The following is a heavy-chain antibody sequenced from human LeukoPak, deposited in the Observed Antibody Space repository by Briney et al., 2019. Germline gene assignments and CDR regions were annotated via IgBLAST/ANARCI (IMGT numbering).Heavy chain of an antibody. Sequence: SETLSLTCAVYGGSFSGYYWSWIRQPPGKGLEWIGEINHSGSTNYNPSLKSRVTISVDTSKNQFSLKLSSVTAADTAAYYCASNYDFWSGYYEWGQGTLVTVSS. J-gene: IGHJ4*02. CDR3: ASNYDFWSGYYE. V-gene: IGHV4-34*01. CDR2: INHSGST. CDR1: GGSFSGYY. D-gene: IGHD3-3*01.